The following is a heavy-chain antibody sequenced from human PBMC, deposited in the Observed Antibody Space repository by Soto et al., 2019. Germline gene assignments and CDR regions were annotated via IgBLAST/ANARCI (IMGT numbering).Heavy chain of an antibody. CDR3: TRANWYSEY. D-gene: IGHD7-27*01. Sequence: SETLSLTCTVSGGSISSSSYYWGWIRQPPGKGLEWIGSIYYNGNTNYNPPLKSRVTMSVDTSKNQISLKLSSVTAADTAVYYCTRANWYSEYWGQGTLVTVSS. J-gene: IGHJ4*02. CDR1: GGSISSSSYY. V-gene: IGHV4-39*07. CDR2: IYYNGNT.